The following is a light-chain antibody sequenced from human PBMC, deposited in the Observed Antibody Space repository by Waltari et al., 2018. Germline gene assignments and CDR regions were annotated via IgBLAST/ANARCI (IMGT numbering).Light chain of an antibody. Sequence: EIVLTQSPGTLSLSPGERATLSCRASQSVNRYLAWYQQQPGQAPRLLIYYASTRATGIPDRFSGSGSGTDFSLTISRLEPEDYAVYHCQHYLRLPATFGQGTKVEIK. CDR3: QHYLRLPAT. J-gene: IGKJ1*01. V-gene: IGKV3-20*01. CDR1: QSVNRY. CDR2: YAS.